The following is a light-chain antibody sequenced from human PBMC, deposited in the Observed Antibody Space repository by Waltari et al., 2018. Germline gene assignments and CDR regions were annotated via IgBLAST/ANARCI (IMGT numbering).Light chain of an antibody. CDR2: WAS. Sequence: INCKSSQSVFSRANFKNYLAWYQQRPGQPPNLLIYWASTRASGVPDRFVGSQSGSDFTLTINNLQPEDAGIYYCQQYYNSPSTFGQGTRLEIK. V-gene: IGKV4-1*01. J-gene: IGKJ1*01. CDR1: QSVFSRANFKNY. CDR3: QQYYNSPST.